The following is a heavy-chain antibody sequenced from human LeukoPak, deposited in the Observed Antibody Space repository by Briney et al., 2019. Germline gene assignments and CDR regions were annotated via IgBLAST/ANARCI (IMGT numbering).Heavy chain of an antibody. Sequence: PSQTLSLTCTVSGGSISSGDYYWSWIRQPPGKGLEWYGYIYYSGSTYSNPSLKSRVTISVDTSKNQFPLKLSSATAADTAVYYCARDSRLHYYGMDVGGQGTTVTVSS. CDR3: ARDSRLHYYGMDV. CDR1: GGSISSGDYY. CDR2: IYYSGST. J-gene: IGHJ6*02. V-gene: IGHV4-30-4*01.